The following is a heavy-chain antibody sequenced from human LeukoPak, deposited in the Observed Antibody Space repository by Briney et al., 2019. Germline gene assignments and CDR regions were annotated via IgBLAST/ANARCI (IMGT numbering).Heavy chain of an antibody. CDR1: GGTFSSYA. D-gene: IGHD3-3*01. J-gene: IGHJ5*02. CDR3: AREAMPSEWLLYAPGDRGWFDP. CDR2: IIPIFGTA. V-gene: IGHV1-69*05. Sequence: SVKVSCKASGGTFSSYAISWVRQAPGQGLEWMGGIIPIFGTANYAQKFQGRVTITTDESTSTAYMELSSLRSEDTAVYYCAREAMPSEWLLYAPGDRGWFDPWGQGTLVTVSS.